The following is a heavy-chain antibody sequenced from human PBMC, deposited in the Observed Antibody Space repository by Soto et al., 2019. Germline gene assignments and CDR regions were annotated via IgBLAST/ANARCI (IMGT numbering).Heavy chain of an antibody. Sequence: PSETLSLTCTVSGGSISSGGYYWSWIRQHPGKGLEWIGYIYYSGSTYYNPSLKSRVTISVDASKNQFSLKLSSVTAADTAVYYCARGAGEVVVPAAMFSSWFDPWGQGTLVTGSS. CDR3: ARGAGEVVVPAAMFSSWFDP. V-gene: IGHV4-31*03. J-gene: IGHJ5*02. CDR1: GGSISSGGYY. D-gene: IGHD2-2*01. CDR2: IYYSGST.